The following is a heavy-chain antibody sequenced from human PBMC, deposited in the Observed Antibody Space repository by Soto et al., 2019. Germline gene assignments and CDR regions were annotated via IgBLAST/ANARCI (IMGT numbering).Heavy chain of an antibody. CDR3: ARCGTPIDY. CDR2: ISAYNGNT. V-gene: IGHV1-18*01. Sequence: QVQLVQSGAEVKKPGASVKVSCKASGYTFTNFGISWVRQAPGQGLEWMGGISAYNGNTNSAQKFQDRVNMTTDTSTSTAYMELRSLRSDDTAIYYCARCGTPIDYWGQGTLVTVSS. J-gene: IGHJ4*02. CDR1: GYTFTNFG. D-gene: IGHD1-26*01.